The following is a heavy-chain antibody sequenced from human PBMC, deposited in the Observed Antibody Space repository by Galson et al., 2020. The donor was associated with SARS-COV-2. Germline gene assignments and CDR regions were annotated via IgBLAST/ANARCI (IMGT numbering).Heavy chain of an antibody. V-gene: IGHV4-30-4*01. CDR1: GGSISSGDYY. J-gene: IGHJ6*02. Sequence: ETSETLSLTCTVSGGSISSGDYYWSWIRQPPGKGLEWIGYIYYSGSTYYNPSLKSRVTISVDTSKNQFSLKLSSVTAADTAVYYCARDHLRALLRGYYYGMDVWGQGTTVTVSS. CDR3: ARDHLRALLRGYYYGMDV. D-gene: IGHD3-22*01. CDR2: IYYSGST.